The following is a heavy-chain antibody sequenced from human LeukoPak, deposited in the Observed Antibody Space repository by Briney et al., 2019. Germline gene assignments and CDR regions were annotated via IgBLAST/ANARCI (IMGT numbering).Heavy chain of an antibody. D-gene: IGHD3-22*01. CDR2: ISGSGGST. CDR3: ARKYYYDSSGYTQGDAFDI. J-gene: IGHJ3*02. V-gene: IGHV3-23*01. CDR1: GFTFSSYA. Sequence: PGGSLRLSCAASGFTFSSYAMSWVRQAPGKGLEWVSAISGSGGSTYYADSVKGRFTISRDNSKNTLYLQMNSLRAEDTAVYYCARKYYYDSSGYTQGDAFDIWGQGTMVTVSS.